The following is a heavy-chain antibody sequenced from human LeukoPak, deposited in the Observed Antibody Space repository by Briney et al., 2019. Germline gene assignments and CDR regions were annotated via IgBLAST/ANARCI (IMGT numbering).Heavy chain of an antibody. CDR1: GFTFTNHW. Sequence: PGGSLRLSCAASGFTFTNHWMHWVRQAPGKGLVWVSRINSDGSTTTYADSVKGQFTISRDNAKNTLYLQMNSLRAEDTAVYYCARVGGYNSFFDYWGQGILVTVSS. CDR3: ARVGGYNSFFDY. J-gene: IGHJ4*02. CDR2: INSDGSTT. V-gene: IGHV3-74*01. D-gene: IGHD5-24*01.